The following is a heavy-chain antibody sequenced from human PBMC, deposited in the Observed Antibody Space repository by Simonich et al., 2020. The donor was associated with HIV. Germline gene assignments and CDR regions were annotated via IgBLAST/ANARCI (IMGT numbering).Heavy chain of an antibody. J-gene: IGHJ4*02. CDR2: INHSGST. Sequence: QVQLQQWGAGLLKPSETLSLTCAVYGGSFSGYYWSWIRQPPGKGLEWIGEINHSGSTNDNPSRKSRVTISVDTSKNQVSLKLSSVTAADTAVYYCARHRGAGYFDYWGQGTLVTVSS. CDR1: GGSFSGYY. V-gene: IGHV4-34*01. CDR3: ARHRGAGYFDY.